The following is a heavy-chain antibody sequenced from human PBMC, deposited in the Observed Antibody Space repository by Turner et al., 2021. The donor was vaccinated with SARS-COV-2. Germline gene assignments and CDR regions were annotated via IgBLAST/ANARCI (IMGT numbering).Heavy chain of an antibody. CDR3: ARLVDTLDYYNGMDV. Sequence: QLQLQESGPGLVKLSETLSLTCTVSGGSISSSSYYWGWIRQPPGKGLEWIGSIYYSGSTYYNPSLKSRVTISVDTSKNQFSLKLSSVTAADTAVYYCARLVDTLDYYNGMDVWGQGTTVTVFS. J-gene: IGHJ6*02. D-gene: IGHD5-18*01. CDR1: GGSISSSSYY. V-gene: IGHV4-39*01. CDR2: IYYSGST.